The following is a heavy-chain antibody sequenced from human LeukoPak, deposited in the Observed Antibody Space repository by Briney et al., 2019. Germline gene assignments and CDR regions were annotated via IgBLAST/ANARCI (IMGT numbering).Heavy chain of an antibody. Sequence: ASLKVSCKASGYTFTGYYMHWVRQAPGQGREWMGWINPNSGGTNYAQKFQGRVTMTRDTSISTAYMELSRLRSDDTAVYYCAREVRGIAADFDYWGQGTLVTASS. D-gene: IGHD6-13*01. CDR2: INPNSGGT. CDR3: AREVRGIAADFDY. CDR1: GYTFTGYY. V-gene: IGHV1-2*02. J-gene: IGHJ4*02.